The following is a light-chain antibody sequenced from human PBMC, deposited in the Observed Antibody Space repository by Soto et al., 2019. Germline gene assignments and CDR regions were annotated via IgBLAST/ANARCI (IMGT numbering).Light chain of an antibody. Sequence: QHVLTQPASVSGSPGQSITISCTGTSSDVGSYNLVSWYQQHPGKAPKLMIYEVSKRPSGVSNRFSGSKSGNTASLTISGLQAEDEADYYCCSYAGSSTYVFGTGTKLTVL. CDR1: SSDVGSYNL. CDR2: EVS. J-gene: IGLJ1*01. CDR3: CSYAGSSTYV. V-gene: IGLV2-23*02.